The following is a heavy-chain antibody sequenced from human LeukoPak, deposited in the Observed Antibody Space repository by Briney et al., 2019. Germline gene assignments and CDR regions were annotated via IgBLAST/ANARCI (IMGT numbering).Heavy chain of an antibody. CDR1: GFSFSSYG. CDR3: ARDRDTRSYYILY. CDR2: INYNGNNK. D-gene: IGHD3-10*01. Sequence: GGSLRLSCAASGFSFSSYGIHWVRQAPGKGLEWVAFINYNGNNKYYADSVKGRFTISRDNSKNTVYLEMNSLRDGDTAVYYCARDRDTRSYYILYWGQGTLVTVSS. V-gene: IGHV3-30*02. J-gene: IGHJ4*02.